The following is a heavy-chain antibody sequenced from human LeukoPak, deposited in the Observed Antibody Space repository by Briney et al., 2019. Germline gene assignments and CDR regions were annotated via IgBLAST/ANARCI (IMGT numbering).Heavy chain of an antibody. CDR1: GDSVSSGGWY. Sequence: SETLSLTCTVSGDSVSSGGWYWSWIRQPAGKGLEWIGRVYSDESTIYNPSLKSRVTISVDTSRNQFSLNLSSATAADTAVYYCATWSSSSGEVYWGQGTLVAVSS. CDR3: ATWSSSSGEVY. CDR2: VYSDEST. V-gene: IGHV4-61*02. D-gene: IGHD6-6*01. J-gene: IGHJ4*02.